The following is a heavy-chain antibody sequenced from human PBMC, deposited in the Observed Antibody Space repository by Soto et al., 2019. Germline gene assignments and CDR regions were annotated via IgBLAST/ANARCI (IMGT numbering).Heavy chain of an antibody. CDR2: MNPSGGGT. CDR3: TRAFNYDFWSGYGQYYFDY. D-gene: IGHD3-3*01. V-gene: IGHV1-46*01. Sequence: GASVKVSCKASGYTFTRYYMHWVRQAPGQGLEWMGKMNPSGGGTSYAQKFQGRVTMTRDTSTSTVYMELSSLRSEDTAVYYCTRAFNYDFWSGYGQYYFDYWGQGTLVTVS. J-gene: IGHJ4*02. CDR1: GYTFTRYY.